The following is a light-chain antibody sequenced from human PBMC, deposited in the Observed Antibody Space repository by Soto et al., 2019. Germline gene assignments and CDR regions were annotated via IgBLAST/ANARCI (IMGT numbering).Light chain of an antibody. CDR2: DAS. Sequence: DIQMTQSPSSLSASVGDRVSITCQASHDISENLNWYQQKPGKAPKLLISDASTVETGVPLRFTGGGSGTHVTFTINTLQPDDAATYYCQQSDDLPPLNFGPGTTVNI. CDR1: HDISEN. J-gene: IGKJ3*01. V-gene: IGKV1-33*01. CDR3: QQSDDLPPLN.